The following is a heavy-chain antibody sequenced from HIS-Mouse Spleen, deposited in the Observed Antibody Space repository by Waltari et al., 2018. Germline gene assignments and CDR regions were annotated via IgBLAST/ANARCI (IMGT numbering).Heavy chain of an antibody. J-gene: IGHJ5*02. CDR2: ISYDGSNK. D-gene: IGHD6-13*01. CDR1: GFTFSSYG. CDR3: AKEYSSSHNWFDP. Sequence: QVQLVESGGGVVQPGRSLRLSCAASGFTFSSYGMHWVRQAPGKGLEWVTVISYDGSNKYYADAVNGRFTISRDNSKNTLYLQMNSLRAEDTAVYYCAKEYSSSHNWFDPWGQGTLVTVSS. V-gene: IGHV3-30*18.